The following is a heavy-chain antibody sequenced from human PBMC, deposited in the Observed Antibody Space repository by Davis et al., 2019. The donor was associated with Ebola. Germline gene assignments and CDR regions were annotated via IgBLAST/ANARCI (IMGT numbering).Heavy chain of an antibody. V-gene: IGHV3-15*07. Sequence: PGGSLRLSCAASGFSLSGVWMNWVRQAPGKGLEWVGRIKTRTESETTDYAAPVKGRFTISRDDSRNTLFLQMNSLKPEDTAVYYCTTGPLILNYESSGFFSGSYWGQGTLVTVSS. CDR2: IKTRTESETT. D-gene: IGHD3-22*01. CDR3: TTGPLILNYESSGFFSGSY. J-gene: IGHJ4*02. CDR1: GFSLSGVW.